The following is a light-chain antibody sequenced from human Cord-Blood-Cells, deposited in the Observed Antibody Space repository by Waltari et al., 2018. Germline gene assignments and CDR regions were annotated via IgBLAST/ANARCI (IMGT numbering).Light chain of an antibody. CDR1: QRISSN. CDR3: QQRHSTPRT. V-gene: IGKV1-39*01. Sequence: SQMTQSPSSLSASVGDRVTITCRESQRISSNLNWYQQKPGKAPKLLINAASSFQSVVPPRFSGSGSGTDFTLTISSLQPEDFATDYCQQRHSTPRTFGQGTKVEIK. J-gene: IGKJ1*01. CDR2: AAS.